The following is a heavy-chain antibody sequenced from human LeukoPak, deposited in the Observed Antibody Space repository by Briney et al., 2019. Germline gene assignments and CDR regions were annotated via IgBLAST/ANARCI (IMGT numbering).Heavy chain of an antibody. Sequence: ASVKVSCKASGYTFTGYYMHWVRQAPRQGLEWMGWINPNSGGTNYAQKFQGRVTMTRDTSISTAYMELSRLRSDDTAVYYCARVGGSYYYFDYWGQGTLVTVSS. D-gene: IGHD1-26*01. J-gene: IGHJ4*02. CDR2: INPNSGGT. V-gene: IGHV1-2*02. CDR3: ARVGGSYYYFDY. CDR1: GYTFTGYY.